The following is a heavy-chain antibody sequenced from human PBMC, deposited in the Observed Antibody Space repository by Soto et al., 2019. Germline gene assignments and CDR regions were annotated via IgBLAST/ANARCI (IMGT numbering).Heavy chain of an antibody. CDR2: ISSSGSYI. V-gene: IGHV3-21*04. J-gene: IGHJ4*02. D-gene: IGHD5-12*01. CDR3: AKGGGWLYYFDY. CDR1: GFTFSTYS. Sequence: GGSLRLSCAASGFTFSTYSMNWVRQAPGKGLEWVLSISSSGSYIYYADSVKGRFTISRDNSKNTLYLQINSLRAEDTAIYYCAKGGGWLYYFDYWGQGTLVTVSS.